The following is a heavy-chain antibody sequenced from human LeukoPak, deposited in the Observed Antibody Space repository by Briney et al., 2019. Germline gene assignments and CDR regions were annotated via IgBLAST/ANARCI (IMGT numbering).Heavy chain of an antibody. CDR3: ARLYYDILTGYYLFDY. J-gene: IGHJ4*02. V-gene: IGHV1-8*01. CDR2: MNPNSGNT. Sequence: ASVKVSCKASGYTFTSYDINWVRQATGQGLEWMGCMNPNSGNTGYAQKFQGRVTMTRNTSISTAYMELSSLRSEDTAVYYCARLYYDILTGYYLFDYWGQGTLVTVSS. CDR1: GYTFTSYD. D-gene: IGHD3-9*01.